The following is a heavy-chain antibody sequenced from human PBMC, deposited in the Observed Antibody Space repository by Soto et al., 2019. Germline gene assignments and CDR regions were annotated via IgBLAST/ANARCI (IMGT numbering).Heavy chain of an antibody. CDR1: GYTFTTYG. CDR2: ISTKNGNT. Sequence: QVQLVQSGTEVKKPGASVRASCKASGYTFTTYGITWVRQAPGQGLEWMGWISTKNGNTYYVQKFQGRVTMTTDTSTTTAYMDMRNLRSDDTAVYYCARAFSAAGTFDAWGQGTLVAVSS. CDR3: ARAFSAAGTFDA. D-gene: IGHD6-19*01. J-gene: IGHJ4*02. V-gene: IGHV1-18*04.